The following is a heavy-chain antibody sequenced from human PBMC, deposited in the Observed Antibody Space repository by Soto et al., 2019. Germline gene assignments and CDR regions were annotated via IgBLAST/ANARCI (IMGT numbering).Heavy chain of an antibody. J-gene: IGHJ4*02. CDR3: ARVGIAAAGYYFDY. CDR1: GGTFSSYA. CDR2: IIPIFGTA. Sequence: RASVKVSCKASGGTFSSYAISWVRQAPGQGLEWMGGIIPIFGTANYAQKFQGRVTITADKSTSTAYMELSSLRSEGTAVYYCARVGIAAAGYYFDYWGQGTLVTVSS. V-gene: IGHV1-69*06. D-gene: IGHD6-13*01.